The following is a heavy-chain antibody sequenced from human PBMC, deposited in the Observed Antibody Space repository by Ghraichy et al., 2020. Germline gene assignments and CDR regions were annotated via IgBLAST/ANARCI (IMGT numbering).Heavy chain of an antibody. CDR3: ARAETIAGVPDGFDI. Sequence: GGSLRLSCAASGFSFSTCSMHWVRQTPGKGLEYVSAINSNGDSTYYSSSVKGRFTISRDNSKNTLYFQLGSLRLDDTGVYYCARAETIAGVPDGFDIWGPGTMVTVS. CDR2: INSNGDST. D-gene: IGHD1-26*01. V-gene: IGHV3-64*01. CDR1: GFSFSTCS. J-gene: IGHJ3*02.